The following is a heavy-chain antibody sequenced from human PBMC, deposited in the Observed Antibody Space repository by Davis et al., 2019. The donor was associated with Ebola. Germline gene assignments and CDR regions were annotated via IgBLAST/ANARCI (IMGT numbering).Heavy chain of an antibody. CDR3: ARDRRLSHDYIAGSYPSDY. CDR2: INPNSGGT. Sequence: ALVKVSCKASGYNFNGYYMHWVRQAPGQGLEWMGRINPNSGGTNYAQKFLGRVTMTTDTSIITAYMELRSLTSDDTAMYFCARDRRLSHDYIAGSYPSDYWGQGTLVTVSS. D-gene: IGHD3-16*02. J-gene: IGHJ4*02. V-gene: IGHV1-2*06. CDR1: GYNFNGYY.